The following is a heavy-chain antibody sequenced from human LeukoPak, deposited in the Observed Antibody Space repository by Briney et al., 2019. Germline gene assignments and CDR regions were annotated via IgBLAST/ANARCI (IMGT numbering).Heavy chain of an antibody. Sequence: GSLRLSCAASGFTFSSYAMHWVRQAPGKGLEWVAVISYDGSNKYYADSVKGRFTISRDNSKNTLYLQMNSLRAEDTAVYYCARGVVPLDYWGQGTLVTVSS. CDR1: GFTFSSYA. D-gene: IGHD3-3*01. CDR2: ISYDGSNK. J-gene: IGHJ4*02. V-gene: IGHV3-30*04. CDR3: ARGVVPLDY.